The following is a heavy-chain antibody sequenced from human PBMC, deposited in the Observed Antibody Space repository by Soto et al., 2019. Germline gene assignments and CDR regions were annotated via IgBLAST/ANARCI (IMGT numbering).Heavy chain of an antibody. D-gene: IGHD3-22*01. J-gene: IGHJ4*02. CDR3: ARPRTYYYDSSGPGFLNFDY. CDR1: GFTFSSYG. Sequence: QVQLVESGGGVVQPGRSLRLSCAASGFTFSSYGMHWVRQAPGKGLEWVAVIWYDGSNKYYADSVKGRFTISRDNSKNTXYXXMNSLRAEDTAVYYCARPRTYYYDSSGPGFLNFDYWGQGTLVTVSS. V-gene: IGHV3-33*01. CDR2: IWYDGSNK.